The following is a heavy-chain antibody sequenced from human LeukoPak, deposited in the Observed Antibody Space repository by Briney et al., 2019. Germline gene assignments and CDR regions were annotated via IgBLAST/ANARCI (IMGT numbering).Heavy chain of an antibody. V-gene: IGHV4-30-2*01. Sequence: KSSETLALTCTGSGGSISSGGYSWTWIRQPPGKGLEWIGYMYHSGSTYYKPSLKSRVTISVDKSKNQLSLKLKSATAADTAVYYCARGKWYFDLWGRGTLVTVSS. CDR3: ARGKWYFDL. CDR1: GGSISSGGYS. CDR2: MYHSGST. J-gene: IGHJ2*01.